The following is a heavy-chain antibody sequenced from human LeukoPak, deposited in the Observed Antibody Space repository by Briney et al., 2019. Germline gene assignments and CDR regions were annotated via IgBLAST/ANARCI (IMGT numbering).Heavy chain of an antibody. J-gene: IGHJ4*02. D-gene: IGHD3-22*01. Sequence: SETVSLTCTVSGGSISSSTYYWVWIRQPPGKGLEWIATIYYSGSTYYNPSLKSRVTISVDTSKNQFSLKLSSVTAADTAVYYCARGRRYYDSSGYSSDFDYWGQGTLVTVSS. V-gene: IGHV4-39*07. CDR3: ARGRRYYDSSGYSSDFDY. CDR2: IYYSGST. CDR1: GGSISSSTYY.